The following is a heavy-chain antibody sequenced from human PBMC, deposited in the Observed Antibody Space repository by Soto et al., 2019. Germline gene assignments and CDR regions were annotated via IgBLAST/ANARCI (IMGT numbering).Heavy chain of an antibody. J-gene: IGHJ4*02. CDR1: GYSFSTYS. CDR3: ATCRNSHWFDY. CDR2: THSGDSNA. D-gene: IGHD1-26*01. Sequence: GESLKISCKGSGYSFSTYSIGWVRQMPGKGLEWMGNTHSGDSNARYSPSFQGQVTISVDKSISTAYLQWNSLKASDTALYYCATCRNSHWFDYWRQGTLVTVSS. V-gene: IGHV5-51*01.